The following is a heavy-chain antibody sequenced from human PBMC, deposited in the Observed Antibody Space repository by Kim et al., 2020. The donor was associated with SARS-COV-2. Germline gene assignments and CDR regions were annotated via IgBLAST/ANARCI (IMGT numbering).Heavy chain of an antibody. V-gene: IGHV4-39*01. CDR3: ARQVKRGGWAHFDY. J-gene: IGHJ4*02. Sequence: PSLKSRVTRSVDTSKNQFSLKLSSVTAADTAVYYCARQVKRGGWAHFDYWGQGTLVTVSS. D-gene: IGHD6-19*01.